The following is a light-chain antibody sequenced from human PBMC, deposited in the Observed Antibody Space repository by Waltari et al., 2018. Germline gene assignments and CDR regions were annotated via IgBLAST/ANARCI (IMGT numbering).Light chain of an antibody. J-gene: IGKJ2*01. CDR3: QQYYSTPT. CDR1: QGISNS. CDR2: AAS. V-gene: IGKV1-NL1*01. Sequence: DIQMTQSPSSLSASVGDRVTITCRASQGISNSLAWYQQKPGKAPKILLYAASRLESWVPSRFSGSGSGTDYTLTISSLQPEDFATYYCQQYYSTPTFGQGTKLEI.